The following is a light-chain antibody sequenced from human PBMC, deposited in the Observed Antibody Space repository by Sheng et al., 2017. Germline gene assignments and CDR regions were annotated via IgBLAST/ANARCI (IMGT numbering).Light chain of an antibody. V-gene: IGKV4-1*01. CDR2: WAS. CDR3: QQYYTLPRGT. CDR1: QSLLHSKNY. Sequence: DIVMSQSPDSLAVSLGERATIRCKSSQSLLHSKNYLAWYQQKPGLPPRVLVYWASTRDFGVPDRFSGSGSGTDFTLTINNLQPEDVAVYYCQQYYTLPRGTFGQGTKGGNQ. J-gene: IGKJ1*01.